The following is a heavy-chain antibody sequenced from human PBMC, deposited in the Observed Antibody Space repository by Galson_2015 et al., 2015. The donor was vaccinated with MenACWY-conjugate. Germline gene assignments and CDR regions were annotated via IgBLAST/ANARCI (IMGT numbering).Heavy chain of an antibody. Sequence: SVKVSCKASGYTFIGYYMHWVRQAPGQGLEWMGWINPSSGDTNYAQKFQGWVSMTRDTSIITAYMEPSRLTPDDTAVYYCARSLGSYGSYYKGMDVWGQGTTVTVSS. CDR2: INPSSGDT. J-gene: IGHJ6*02. CDR3: ARSLGSYGSYYKGMDV. D-gene: IGHD5-18*01. V-gene: IGHV1-2*04. CDR1: GYTFIGYY.